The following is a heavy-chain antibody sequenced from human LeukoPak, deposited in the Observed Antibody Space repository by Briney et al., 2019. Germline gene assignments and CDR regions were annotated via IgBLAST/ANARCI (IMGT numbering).Heavy chain of an antibody. Sequence: ASVKVSCKASGYTFTGYYMHWVRQAPGQGLEWMGWINPNSGGTNYAQKFQGRVTMTRDASISTAYMELSRLRSDDTAVYYCARTQYYDILTGYYAFDIWGQGTMVTVSS. CDR1: GYTFTGYY. V-gene: IGHV1-2*02. D-gene: IGHD3-9*01. CDR2: INPNSGGT. CDR3: ARTQYYDILTGYYAFDI. J-gene: IGHJ3*02.